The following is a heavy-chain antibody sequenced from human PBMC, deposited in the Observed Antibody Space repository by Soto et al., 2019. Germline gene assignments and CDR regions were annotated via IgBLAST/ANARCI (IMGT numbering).Heavy chain of an antibody. Sequence: QVQLQESGPGLVKPSQTLSLTCTVSGASISSGGYYWSWIRQDPGKGLEWLGYLYYSGVTYYNPSLKIRVTISVDTSKNQFSLKLNSVTAADTAVYYCARVGRYYDSGVWGGYFEYWGQGTLVTVTS. D-gene: IGHD3-22*01. CDR1: GASISSGGYY. J-gene: IGHJ4*02. CDR3: ARVGRYYDSGVWGGYFEY. V-gene: IGHV4-31*03. CDR2: LYYSGVT.